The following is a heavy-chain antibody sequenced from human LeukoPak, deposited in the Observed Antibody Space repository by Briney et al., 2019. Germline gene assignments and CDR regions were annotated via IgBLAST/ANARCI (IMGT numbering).Heavy chain of an antibody. Sequence: PSETLSLTCSVSGGSISSSSYYWGWIRQPPGKGLEWIGRIYYSGSTYYNPSLNRRVTITVDTSKNQFSLKLSSVTAADTAVYYCARHTRRRYRSSWYGSERELLEAHHFDYWGQGTLVTVSS. CDR1: GGSISSSSYY. CDR2: IYYSGST. CDR3: ARHTRRRYRSSWYGSERELLEAHHFDY. J-gene: IGHJ4*02. V-gene: IGHV4-39*01. D-gene: IGHD6-13*01.